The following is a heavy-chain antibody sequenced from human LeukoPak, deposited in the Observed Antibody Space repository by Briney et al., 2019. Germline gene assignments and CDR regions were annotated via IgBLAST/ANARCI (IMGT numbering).Heavy chain of an antibody. CDR1: GFFFNTNA. CDR3: ARSGWYYDILTGFDY. J-gene: IGHJ4*02. V-gene: IGHV3-23*01. CDR2: IGNSDET. Sequence: GGSLRLSYAASGFFFNTNAMSWVRQAPGMGLEWVAAIGNSDETYYADAVKGRFTISRDTSKNTLFLQMNSLRAEDTAVYYCARSGWYYDILTGFDYWGQGTLVTVSS. D-gene: IGHD3-9*01.